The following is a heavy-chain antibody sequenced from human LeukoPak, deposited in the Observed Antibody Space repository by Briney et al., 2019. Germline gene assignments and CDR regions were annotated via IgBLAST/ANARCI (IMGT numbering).Heavy chain of an antibody. J-gene: IGHJ2*01. V-gene: IGHV4-39*07. CDR2: MHYSGST. CDR3: ARDLAAAGTNFDL. Sequence: SETLSLTCTVSGGSISSTTHYWSWIRQPPGKGLEWIGSMHYSGSTYYNPSLKSRVTISVDTSKNQFSLKLTSVTAADTAVYYCARDLAAAGTNFDLWGRGTRVTVSS. D-gene: IGHD6-13*01. CDR1: GGSISSTTHY.